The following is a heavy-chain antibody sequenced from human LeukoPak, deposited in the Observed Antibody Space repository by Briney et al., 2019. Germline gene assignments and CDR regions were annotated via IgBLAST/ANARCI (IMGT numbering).Heavy chain of an antibody. D-gene: IGHD1-26*01. V-gene: IGHV3-33*01. J-gene: IGHJ3*02. CDR2: IWYDGSNE. CDR3: ARDITRIVGATGAFDI. CDR1: EFTFSNYG. Sequence: GGSLRLPCVASEFTFSNYGIHWVRQAPGKGLEWVAMIWYDGSNEYYADSVKGRFTISRDNSKNTLYLEMNSLRAEDTAVYYCARDITRIVGATGAFDIWGQGTMVTVSS.